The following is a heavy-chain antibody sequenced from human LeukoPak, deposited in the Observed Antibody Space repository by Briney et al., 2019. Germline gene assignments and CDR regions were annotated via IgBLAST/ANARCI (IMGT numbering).Heavy chain of an antibody. J-gene: IGHJ4*02. V-gene: IGHV3-53*01. Sequence: HPGGSLRLSCAASGFTFSSYEMNWVRQAPGKGLEWVSVIYSGVRTYYADSVKGRFTISRDNSKNTLYLQMNSLRAEDTAVYYCARRAGEYSHPYDYWGQGTLVTVSS. CDR3: ARRAGEYSHPYDY. CDR2: IYSGVRT. D-gene: IGHD2/OR15-2a*01. CDR1: GFTFSSYE.